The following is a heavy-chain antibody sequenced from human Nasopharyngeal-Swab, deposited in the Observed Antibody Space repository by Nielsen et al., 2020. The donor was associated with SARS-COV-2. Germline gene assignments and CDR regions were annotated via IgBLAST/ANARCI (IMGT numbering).Heavy chain of an antibody. CDR2: ISWNSGSI. Sequence: SLKISCAASGFTFDDYAMHWVRQAPGKGLEWVSGISWNSGSIGYADSVKGRFTISRDNAKNSLYLQMNGLRAEDTALYYCAKLGTTVTSDYWGQGTLVTVSS. CDR3: AKLGTTVTSDY. V-gene: IGHV3-9*01. J-gene: IGHJ4*02. CDR1: GFTFDDYA. D-gene: IGHD4-17*01.